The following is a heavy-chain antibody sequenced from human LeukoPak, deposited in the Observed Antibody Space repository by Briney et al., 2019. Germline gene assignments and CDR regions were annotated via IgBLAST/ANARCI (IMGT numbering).Heavy chain of an antibody. CDR2: VSYDGGDK. Sequence: TGGSLRLSCAASGFTFTNYAIHWVRQAPGKGLEWVAAVSYDGGDKYYADSVKGRFIISRDNSMDTVYLQMNRLRVEDTALYYCTYPAFFDYWGQGALVTVSS. J-gene: IGHJ4*02. CDR3: TYPAFFDY. V-gene: IGHV3-30*01. CDR1: GFTFTNYA.